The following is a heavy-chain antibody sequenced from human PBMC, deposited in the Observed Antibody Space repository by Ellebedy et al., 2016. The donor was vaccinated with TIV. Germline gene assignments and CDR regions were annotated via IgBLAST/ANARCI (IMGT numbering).Heavy chain of an antibody. D-gene: IGHD3-3*01. CDR2: IFYTVST. CDR1: GGSLSSYY. Sequence: MPSETLSLTCTVSGGSLSSYYWSWIRQPPGGGLAWLGYIFYTVSTNYNPSLRSRITISLDTSKNQFSLNLTSVTAADTALYYCARSGITIFGDTDAFNMWGQGTVVTVSS. J-gene: IGHJ3*02. V-gene: IGHV4-59*01. CDR3: ARSGITIFGDTDAFNM.